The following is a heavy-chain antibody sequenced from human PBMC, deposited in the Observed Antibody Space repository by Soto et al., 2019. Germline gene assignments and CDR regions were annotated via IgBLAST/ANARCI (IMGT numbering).Heavy chain of an antibody. V-gene: IGHV1-69*13. CDR1: GGTFSSYA. Sequence: SVKVSCKASGGTFSSYAISWVRQAPGQGLEWMGGIIPIFGTANYAQKFQGRVTITADESTSTAYMELSSLRSEDTAVYYCARGALVVVTAAMNYWGQGTLVTVSS. D-gene: IGHD2-2*01. CDR2: IIPIFGTA. J-gene: IGHJ4*02. CDR3: ARGALVVVTAAMNY.